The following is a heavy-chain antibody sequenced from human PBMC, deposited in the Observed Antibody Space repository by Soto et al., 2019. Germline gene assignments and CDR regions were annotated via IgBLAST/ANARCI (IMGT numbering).Heavy chain of an antibody. CDR2: MNPNSGNT. V-gene: IGHV1-8*01. CDR1: GYTFTSYD. Sequence: QVQLGQSGAEVKKPGASVKVSCKASGYTFTSYDINWVRQATGQGLEWMGWMNPNSGNTGYAQKFQGRVTMTRNTSISTAYMELSSLRSEDTAVYYCASGRELHGDSYGMDVWGQGTTVTVSS. D-gene: IGHD4-17*01. CDR3: ASGRELHGDSYGMDV. J-gene: IGHJ6*02.